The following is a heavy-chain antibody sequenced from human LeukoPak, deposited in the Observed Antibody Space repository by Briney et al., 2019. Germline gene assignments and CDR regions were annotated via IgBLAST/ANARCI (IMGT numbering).Heavy chain of an antibody. CDR1: GGSISSYY. D-gene: IGHD1-14*01. CDR2: IYYSGST. J-gene: IGHJ4*03. CDR3: ARGFVGNPDLFDY. Sequence: PSETLSLTCTVSGGSISSYYWSWIRQPPGKGLEWIGYIYYSGSTNYNPSLKSRVTISVDTSKNQFSLKLSSVTAADTAVYYCARGFVGNPDLFDYWGKGTTVTVSS. V-gene: IGHV4-59*01.